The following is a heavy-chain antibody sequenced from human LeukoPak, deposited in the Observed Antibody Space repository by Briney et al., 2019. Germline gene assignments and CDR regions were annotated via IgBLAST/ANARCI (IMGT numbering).Heavy chain of an antibody. CDR3: AKGRYCDSTTRAYHGLDV. CDR1: GFTFSSYA. CDR2: ITGSGGTT. Sequence: GGSLRLSCAASGFTFSSYAMSWVRRAPGKGLEWVSTITGSGGTTNYADSVKGRFTISRDNSKNTLSLQVNSLSAEDTAVYYCAKGRYCDSTTRAYHGLDVWGQGTTVTVSS. V-gene: IGHV3-23*01. D-gene: IGHD2-2*01. J-gene: IGHJ6*02.